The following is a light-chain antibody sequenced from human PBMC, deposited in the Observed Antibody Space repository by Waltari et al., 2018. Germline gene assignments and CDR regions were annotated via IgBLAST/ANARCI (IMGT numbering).Light chain of an antibody. V-gene: IGKV3-15*01. CDR3: HQHNSWPPLS. J-gene: IGKJ4*01. Sequence: EIVMTQSPATMSVSPGERATLSCRASPRVSSNLTWYQQNPGQAPRLLIYGASTRATGVPARFSGSGSGTDFTLTISGLQSEDYAVYFCHQHNSWPPLSFGGGTKVEIK. CDR2: GAS. CDR1: PRVSSN.